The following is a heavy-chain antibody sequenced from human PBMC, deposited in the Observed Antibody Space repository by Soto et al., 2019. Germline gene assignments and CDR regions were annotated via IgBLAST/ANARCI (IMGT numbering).Heavy chain of an antibody. D-gene: IGHD1-26*01. Sequence: GASVKVSFKASGGTLSSCAISCLRHAPGQLLEWMLWIIPIFFTANYAQKFQGRVTITAYESTSTAYMELSSLISEDTSLYYCASTLDLRWGSLRPFDYWGQGPLVTVSS. V-gene: IGHV1-69*13. CDR1: GGTLSSCA. J-gene: IGHJ4*02. CDR3: ASTLDLRWGSLRPFDY. CDR2: IIPIFFTA.